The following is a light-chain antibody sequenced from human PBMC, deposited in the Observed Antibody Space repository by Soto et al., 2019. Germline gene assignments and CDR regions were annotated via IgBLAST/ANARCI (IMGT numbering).Light chain of an antibody. CDR2: DAS. V-gene: IGKV3-11*01. J-gene: IGKJ1*01. Sequence: EIVLTQSPATPSLSPGERATLSCRASQSVSSYLAWYQQKPGQAPRLLIYDASNRATGIPARFSGSGSGTDFTLTISSLEPEDFAVYYCQQRSNWIWTFGQGTKVEIK. CDR3: QQRSNWIWT. CDR1: QSVSSY.